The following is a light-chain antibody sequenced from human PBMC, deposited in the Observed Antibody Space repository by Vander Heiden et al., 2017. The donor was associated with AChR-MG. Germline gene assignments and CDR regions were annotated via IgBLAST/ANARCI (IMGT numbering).Light chain of an antibody. V-gene: IGLV2-14*03. J-gene: IGLJ2*01. CDR1: SSDVGGYNY. CDR3: GSYTSSSTLVL. Sequence: QSALTQPASVSGSPGQSITISCTGTSSDVGGYNYVSWYQQHAAKAPKLLIYDVSYRPSGVSNRFSGSKSGSTATLTISGLQAEDEADYYCGSYTSSSTLVLFGGGTKLTVL. CDR2: DVS.